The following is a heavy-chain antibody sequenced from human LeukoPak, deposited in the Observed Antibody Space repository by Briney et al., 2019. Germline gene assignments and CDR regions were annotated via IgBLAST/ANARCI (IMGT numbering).Heavy chain of an antibody. V-gene: IGHV4-59*01. Sequence: SETLSLTCTVSGGSISGYYWSWIRQPPGKGLEWIGYIYYSGSTHYNPSLKSRVTISVDTSKNQFSLKLSSVTAADTAVYYCASARTFSGSSISDYWGQGTLVTVSS. CDR1: GGSISGYY. J-gene: IGHJ4*02. CDR3: ASARTFSGSSISDY. CDR2: IYYSGST. D-gene: IGHD1-26*01.